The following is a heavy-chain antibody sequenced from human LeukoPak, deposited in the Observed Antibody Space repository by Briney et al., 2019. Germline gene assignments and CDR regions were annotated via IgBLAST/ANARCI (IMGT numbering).Heavy chain of an antibody. CDR1: GGSISTSNYY. D-gene: IGHD3-22*01. V-gene: IGHV4-39*07. CDR2: IFYSGST. Sequence: SETLSLTCTVSGGSISTSNYYWGWIRQPPGKGLEWIGNIFYSGSTYYSPSLRSRVTISLDTSRNQFSLKLNSVTAADTAVYYCARESHYYDSSGYYYNWFDPWGQGTLVTVSS. J-gene: IGHJ5*02. CDR3: ARESHYYDSSGYYYNWFDP.